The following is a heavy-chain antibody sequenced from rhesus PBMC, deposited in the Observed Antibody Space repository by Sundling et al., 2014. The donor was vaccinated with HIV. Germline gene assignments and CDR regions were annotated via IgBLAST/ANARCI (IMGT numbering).Heavy chain of an antibody. CDR1: GFTFSSAD. J-gene: IGHJ4*01. V-gene: IGHV3S4*01. Sequence: EVHLVESGGGLVQPGGSLRVSCAASGFTFSSADMSWVRQALGKGLEWVSSISNTGRTIYYADSVKGRFTVSRDNARNSLFLQMNSLETEDTAVYYCTRREGLYYFDSWGQGVLVTVSS. CDR3: TRREGLYYFDS. CDR2: ISNTGRTI. D-gene: IGHD4-17*01.